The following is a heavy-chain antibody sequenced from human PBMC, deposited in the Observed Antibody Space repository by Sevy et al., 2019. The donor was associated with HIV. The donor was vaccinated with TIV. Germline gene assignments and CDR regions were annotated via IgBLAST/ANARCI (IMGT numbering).Heavy chain of an antibody. J-gene: IGHJ4*02. CDR2: ISGSGGDT. Sequence: GGSLRLSCAASAFTFKSYAMTWVRQAPGKGLEWISSISGSGGDTKYADSVKGRFTISRDNSKNTLYLQMNSLRAEDTAVYYCTKDEAYTVATSYYFDYWGQGTLVTVSS. V-gene: IGHV3-23*01. CDR1: AFTFKSYA. CDR3: TKDEAYTVATSYYFDY. D-gene: IGHD5-12*01.